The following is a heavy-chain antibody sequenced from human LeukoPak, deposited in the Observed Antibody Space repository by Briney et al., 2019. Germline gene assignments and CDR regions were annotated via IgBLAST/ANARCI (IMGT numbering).Heavy chain of an antibody. CDR2: TSNDGNNK. Sequence: GGSLRLSCAASGFTFSSYGMHWVRQAPGKGLEWVAVTSNDGNNKYYADSVKGRFTISRDNSKNTLYLQMNSLRAEDTAVYFCAKDCYILTGYYPTSYFDYWGQGTLVTVSS. CDR3: AKDCYILTGYYPTSYFDY. CDR1: GFTFSSYG. V-gene: IGHV3-30*18. D-gene: IGHD3-9*01. J-gene: IGHJ4*02.